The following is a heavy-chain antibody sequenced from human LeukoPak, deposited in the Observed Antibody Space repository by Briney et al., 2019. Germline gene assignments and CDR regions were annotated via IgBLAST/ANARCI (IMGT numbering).Heavy chain of an antibody. J-gene: IGHJ6*03. CDR1: GFTVSSNY. V-gene: IGHV3-53*01. CDR3: ARDYCSSTSCYPYYYYYYMDV. CDR2: IYSGGST. D-gene: IGHD2-2*01. Sequence: PGGSLRLSCAASGFTVSSNYMSWVRQAPGKGLEWVSVIYSGGSTYYADSVEGRFTISRDNSKNTLYLQVNSLRAEDTAVYYCARDYCSSTSCYPYYYYYYMDVWGKGTTVTVSS.